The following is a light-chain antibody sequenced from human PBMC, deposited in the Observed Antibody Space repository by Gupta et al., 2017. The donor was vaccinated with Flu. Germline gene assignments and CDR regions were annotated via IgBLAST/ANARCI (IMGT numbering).Light chain of an antibody. V-gene: IGKV3-11*01. Sequence: PATLSLSPGERATLSCTTSQSVSNYLACYQQKPGQAPRLLIFDAFNRATGIPTRFSGSGSGTDFTLTISILEPEDFAVYYCQQRGTVPLTFGGGTKVEIK. CDR2: DAF. CDR3: QQRGTVPLT. J-gene: IGKJ4*01. CDR1: QSVSNY.